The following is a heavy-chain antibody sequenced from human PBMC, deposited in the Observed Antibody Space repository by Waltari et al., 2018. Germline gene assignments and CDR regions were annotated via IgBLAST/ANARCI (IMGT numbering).Heavy chain of an antibody. V-gene: IGHV3-23*01. CDR2: ISGSGGTT. J-gene: IGHJ4*02. Sequence: EVQLLESGGGLVQPGGSLRLSCAASGFTFSSYAMSWVRQAPGKGLEWVSAISGSGGTTYYADSVKGRFTISRDNSKNTLYLQMNSLRADDTGTYYCARRSSLDYCGQGTVVTVSS. CDR3: ARRSSLDY. CDR1: GFTFSSYA.